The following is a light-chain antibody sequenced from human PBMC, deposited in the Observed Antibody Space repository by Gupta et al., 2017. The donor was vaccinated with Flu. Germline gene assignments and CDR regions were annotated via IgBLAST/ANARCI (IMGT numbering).Light chain of an antibody. CDR3: HPYGSSRS. J-gene: IGKJ2*04. CDR1: QSIGGNY. Sequence: EIVLTQSPGTLSLSPGERATLSCKASQSIGGNYLAWYQQKVGQAPRLLIYGASTSAPGSPDRFSCSGSLTDFTRTISCLEPEDFAVYYCHPYGSSRSFGQGTKLEIK. V-gene: IGKV3-20*01. CDR2: GAS.